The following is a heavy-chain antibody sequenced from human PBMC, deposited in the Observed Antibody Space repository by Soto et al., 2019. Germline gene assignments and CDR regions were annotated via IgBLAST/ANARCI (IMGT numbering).Heavy chain of an antibody. D-gene: IGHD3-16*02. CDR1: GGSISSYY. Sequence: SETLSLTCTVSGGSISSYYWSWIRQPPGKGLEWIGYIYYSGSTNYNPSLKSRVTISVDTSKNQFSLKLSSVTAADTAVYYCARESDDYIWGSYRPGEGEGDAFDIWGQGTMVTVSS. CDR2: IYYSGST. V-gene: IGHV4-59*01. J-gene: IGHJ3*02. CDR3: ARESDDYIWGSYRPGEGEGDAFDI.